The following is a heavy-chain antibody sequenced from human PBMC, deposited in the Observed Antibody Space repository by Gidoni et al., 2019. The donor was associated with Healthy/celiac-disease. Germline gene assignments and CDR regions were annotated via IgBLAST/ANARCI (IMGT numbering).Heavy chain of an antibody. CDR3: ATGGDSLYGMDV. CDR1: GYTLTELS. D-gene: IGHD7-27*01. V-gene: IGHV1-24*01. CDR2: FDSEDGET. J-gene: IGHJ6*02. Sequence: QVPLLHSGAEVKTPGASAKVSCKVSGYTLTELSMHWVRQAPGKGLEWMGGFDSEDGETIYAQKFQGRVTMTEDTSTDTAYMELSSLRSEDTAVYYCATGGDSLYGMDVGGQGTTVTVAS.